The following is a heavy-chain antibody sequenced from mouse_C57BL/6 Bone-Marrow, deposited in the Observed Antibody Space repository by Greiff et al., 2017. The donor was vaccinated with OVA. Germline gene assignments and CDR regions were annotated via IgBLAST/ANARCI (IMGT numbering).Heavy chain of an antibody. Sequence: EVQGVESGGDLVKPGGSLKLSCAASGFTFSSYGMSWVRPTPDKRLAWVATISSGGSYTYYPDSVKGRFTISRDNAKNTLYLQMSSLKSEDTAMYYCARHASSPYWYFDVWGTGTTVTVSS. J-gene: IGHJ1*03. CDR1: GFTFSSYG. CDR3: ARHASSPYWYFDV. V-gene: IGHV5-6*01. CDR2: ISSGGSYT. D-gene: IGHD1-1*01.